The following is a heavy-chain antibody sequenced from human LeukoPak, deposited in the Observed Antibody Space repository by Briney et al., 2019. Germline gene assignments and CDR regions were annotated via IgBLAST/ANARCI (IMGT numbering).Heavy chain of an antibody. D-gene: IGHD1-26*01. CDR3: AGGFYSGSFDP. V-gene: IGHV3-7*02. CDR2: IKQDGSEK. J-gene: IGHJ5*02. Sequence: VGSLRLSCAASGFTFSRYWMAWVRQAPGKGLEWVANIKQDGSEKYYVDSVKGRLTISRENAKNSLFLQMNSLRAEDTAVYYCAGGFYSGSFDPWGQGTLVTVSP. CDR1: GFTFSRYW.